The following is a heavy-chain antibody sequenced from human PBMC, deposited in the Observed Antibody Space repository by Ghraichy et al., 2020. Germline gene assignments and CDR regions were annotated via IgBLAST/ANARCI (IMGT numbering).Heavy chain of an antibody. J-gene: IGHJ4*02. D-gene: IGHD6-19*01. CDR2: ISYDGSNK. CDR3: ARAPRTSVPGDF. Sequence: GGSLRLSCAASGFTFSSFGMHWVRQAPGKGLEWVAVISYDGSNKYYADSVKGRFTISRDNSKNTLYLQMNSLRAEDTAVYYCARAPRTSVPGDFWGQGTLVTVSS. CDR1: GFTFSSFG. V-gene: IGHV3-33*05.